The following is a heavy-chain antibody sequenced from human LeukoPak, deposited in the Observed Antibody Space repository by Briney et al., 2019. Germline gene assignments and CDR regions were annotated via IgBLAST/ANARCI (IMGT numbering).Heavy chain of an antibody. V-gene: IGHV3-74*01. Sequence: GGSLRLSCAVSGFTLSTYWMHWVRQPPGKGLAWVARMNSDGSATTYADSVKGRFTIFRDNAKNTLHLQMNSLRAEDTAVYYCAREFEAAGFWAFDYWGQGTLVTASS. CDR1: GFTLSTYW. D-gene: IGHD3-16*01. CDR2: MNSDGSAT. CDR3: AREFEAAGFWAFDY. J-gene: IGHJ4*02.